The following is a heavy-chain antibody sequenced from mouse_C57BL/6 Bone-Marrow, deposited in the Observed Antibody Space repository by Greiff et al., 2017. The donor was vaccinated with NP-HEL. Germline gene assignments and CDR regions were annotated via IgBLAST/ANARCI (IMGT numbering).Heavy chain of an antibody. CDR3: ARSPYYYGSSYLFAY. J-gene: IGHJ3*01. CDR1: GFSLSTSGMG. CDR2: IYWDDDK. Sequence: QVQLKESGPGILQSSQTLSLTCSFSGFSLSTSGMGVSWIRQPSGKGLEWLAHIYWDDDKRYNPSLKSRLTISKDTSRNQVFLKITSVDTADTATYYCARSPYYYGSSYLFAYWGQGTLVTVSA. V-gene: IGHV8-12*01. D-gene: IGHD1-1*01.